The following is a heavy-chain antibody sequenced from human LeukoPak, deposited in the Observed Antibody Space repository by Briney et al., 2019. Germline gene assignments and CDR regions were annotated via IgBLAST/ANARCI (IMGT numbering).Heavy chain of an antibody. CDR3: ARDPKSQLLLDY. V-gene: IGHV1-2*02. Sequence: AASVKVSCKVSGYTFTSYYMHWVRQAPGQGLEWMGWINPYSGAINYAQKFQGRVTLTRDTSISTAYMELSRLTSGDTAVYYCARDPKSQLLLDYWGQGTLVTVSS. D-gene: IGHD2-2*01. J-gene: IGHJ4*02. CDR1: GYTFTSYY. CDR2: INPYSGAI.